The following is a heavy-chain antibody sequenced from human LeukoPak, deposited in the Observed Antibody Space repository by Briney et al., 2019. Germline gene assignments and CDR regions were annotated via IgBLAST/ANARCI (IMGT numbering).Heavy chain of an antibody. V-gene: IGHV1-18*01. CDR2: ISAYNGNT. CDR3: ARVVYYGSGSYGGDDY. CDR1: GYTFTSYG. Sequence: ASVKVSCKASGYTFTSYGISWVRQAPGQGLEWMGWISAYNGNTNYAQKLQGRVTMTTDTSTSTAYVELRSLRSDDTAVYYCARVVYYGSGSYGGDDYWGQGTLVTVSS. D-gene: IGHD3-10*01. J-gene: IGHJ4*02.